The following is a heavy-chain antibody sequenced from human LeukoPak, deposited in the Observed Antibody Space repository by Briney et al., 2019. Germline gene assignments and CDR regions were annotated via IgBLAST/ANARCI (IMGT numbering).Heavy chain of an antibody. J-gene: IGHJ4*02. CDR3: ARDFVTLGYSYGEGSDY. CDR1: GGSISSSSYY. CDR2: IYYSGST. V-gene: IGHV4-39*07. D-gene: IGHD5-18*01. Sequence: PSETLSLTCTVSGGSISSSSYYWGWIRQPPGKGLEWIGSIYYSGSTYYNPSLKSRVTISVDTSKNQFSLKLSSVTAADTAVYYCARDFVTLGYSYGEGSDYWGQGTLVTVSS.